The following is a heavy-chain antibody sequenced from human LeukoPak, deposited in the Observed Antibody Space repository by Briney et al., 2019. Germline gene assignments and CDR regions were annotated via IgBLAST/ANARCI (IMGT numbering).Heavy chain of an antibody. CDR1: GGSISSYY. CDR2: IYYSGST. J-gene: IGHJ6*02. Sequence: SETLSLTCTVSGGSISSYYWSWIRQPPGKGLEWIGYIYYSGSTNYNPSLKSRVTISVDTSKNQFSLKLSSVTAADTAVYYCARLPHYYGSGSYYEKYCYYYGMDVWGQGTTVTVSS. D-gene: IGHD3-10*01. CDR3: ARLPHYYGSGSYYEKYCYYYGMDV. V-gene: IGHV4-59*01.